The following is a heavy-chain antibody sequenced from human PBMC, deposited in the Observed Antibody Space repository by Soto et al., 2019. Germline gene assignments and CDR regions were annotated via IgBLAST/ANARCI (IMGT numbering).Heavy chain of an antibody. J-gene: IGHJ5*01. CDR1: GGSISSSSYY. V-gene: IGHV4-39*07. CDR3: AREVIGAADNRWFDS. CDR2: IYNSGST. D-gene: IGHD6-13*01. Sequence: SETLSLTCTVSGGSISSSSYYWGWIRQSPGKGLEWIGDIYNSGSTTYNPSLKSRVTISVDTSKNQFSLKLSSLRSDDTAVYYCAREVIGAADNRWFDSWGQGTLVTVSS.